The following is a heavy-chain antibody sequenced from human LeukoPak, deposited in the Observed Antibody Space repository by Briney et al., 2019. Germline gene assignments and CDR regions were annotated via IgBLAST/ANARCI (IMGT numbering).Heavy chain of an antibody. V-gene: IGHV3-30*02. CDR2: IRNDGRSK. Sequence: GGSLRLSCAASGFTLSNYDMHWVRQAPGKGLEWVAFIRNDGRSKYYADSVKGRFTISADNPENTLFLQMNSLRGDDTAVYYCARDLASTGTQGWFDPWGQGTVVTVSS. D-gene: IGHD1-1*01. J-gene: IGHJ5*02. CDR1: GFTLSNYD. CDR3: ARDLASTGTQGWFDP.